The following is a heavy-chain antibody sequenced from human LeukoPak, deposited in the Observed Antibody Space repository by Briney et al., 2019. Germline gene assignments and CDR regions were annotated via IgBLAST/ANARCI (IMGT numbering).Heavy chain of an antibody. V-gene: IGHV1-2*02. CDR2: FNLNRGGT. CDR3: VRPAQLIAAAGTYNWFDS. Sequence: ASVNVSCKASGYTFTDYYMHWGRQAPGPGLERMGWFNLNRGGTNYAQKFQGRVTITRDTSINTAYMELSRLRSDDTAVYYCVRPAQLIAAAGTYNWFDSWGQGTLVTVSS. CDR1: GYTFTDYY. D-gene: IGHD6-13*01. J-gene: IGHJ5*01.